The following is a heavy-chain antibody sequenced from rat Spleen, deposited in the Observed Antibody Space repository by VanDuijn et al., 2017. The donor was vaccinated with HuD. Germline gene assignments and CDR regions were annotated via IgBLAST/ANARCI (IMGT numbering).Heavy chain of an antibody. Sequence: EVQLVESGGGLVQPGRSMKLSCAASGFTFSNYYMAWVRQAPTKGLEWVASISTSGGSTYYRDSVKGRFTISRDNAKSTLYLQMDSLRSEDTATYYCATAGSRVSRFAYWGQGTLVTVSS. D-gene: IGHD1-4*01. CDR3: ATAGSRVSRFAY. CDR2: ISTSGGST. V-gene: IGHV5-25*01. CDR1: GFTFSNYY. J-gene: IGHJ3*01.